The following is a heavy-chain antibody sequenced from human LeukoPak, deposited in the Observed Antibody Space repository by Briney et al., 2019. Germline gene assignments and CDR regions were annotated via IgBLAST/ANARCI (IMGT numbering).Heavy chain of an antibody. Sequence: ASVKVSCKASGYTFTSYGISWVRQAPGQGLEWMGWISAYNGNTNYAQTLQGRVTMTTDTSTSTAYMELRSLRSDDTAVYYCARVGYYDSSGYPRGYFDYWGQGTLVTVSS. J-gene: IGHJ4*02. CDR2: ISAYNGNT. CDR1: GYTFTSYG. V-gene: IGHV1-18*01. D-gene: IGHD3-22*01. CDR3: ARVGYYDSSGYPRGYFDY.